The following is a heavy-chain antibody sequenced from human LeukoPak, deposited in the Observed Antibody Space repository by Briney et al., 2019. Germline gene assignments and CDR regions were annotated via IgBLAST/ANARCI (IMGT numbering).Heavy chain of an antibody. D-gene: IGHD6-13*01. CDR2: ISSSSSYI. V-gene: IGHV3-21*01. CDR3: ARLGSSWFAIDY. J-gene: IGHJ4*02. CDR1: GFTFSSYS. Sequence: GGSLRLSXAASGFTFSSYSMNWVRQAPGKGLEWVSSISSSSSYINYADSVKGRFTISRDNAKNSLYLQMNSLRAEDTAVYYCARLGSSWFAIDYWGQGTLVTVSS.